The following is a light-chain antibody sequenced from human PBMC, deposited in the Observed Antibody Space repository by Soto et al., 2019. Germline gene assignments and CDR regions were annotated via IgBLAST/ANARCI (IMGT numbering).Light chain of an antibody. V-gene: IGKV3-11*01. Sequence: EIVLTQSPATLSLSPGERATLSCRASQSVNSYLAWYQQKPGQAPRLLIYDASNRATGIPARFSGGGSGTDFTLTISSLEPEDFAVYYCQQRGTFGQGTRLEIK. J-gene: IGKJ5*01. CDR1: QSVNSY. CDR3: QQRGT. CDR2: DAS.